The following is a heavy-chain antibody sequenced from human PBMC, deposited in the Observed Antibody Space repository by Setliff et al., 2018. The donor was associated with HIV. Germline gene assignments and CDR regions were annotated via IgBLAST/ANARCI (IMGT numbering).Heavy chain of an antibody. Sequence: SETLSLTCSVSDGSINSGNYYWGWIRQAPGKGLEWIGSIYYSGTTYYNPSLRGRVTISVDRSRNQFSLTLNSVTAADTATYYCASRGIVVVTMSMPDEFFVHWGHGTLVTVSS. CDR3: ASRGIVVVTMSMPDEFFVH. CDR1: DGSINSGNYY. CDR2: IYYSGTT. D-gene: IGHD2-21*02. J-gene: IGHJ1*01. V-gene: IGHV4-39*01.